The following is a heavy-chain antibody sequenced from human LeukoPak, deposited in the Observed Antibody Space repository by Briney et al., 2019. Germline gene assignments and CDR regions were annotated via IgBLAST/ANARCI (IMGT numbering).Heavy chain of an antibody. Sequence: GESLKISCKGSGYSFTSYWIGWVRHMPGKGLEWMGIIYPGDSDTRYSPSFQSQVTISADKSISTAYLQWSSLKASDTAMYYCARRCSGGSCYSKVGFDIWGQETMVTVSS. CDR3: ARRCSGGSCYSKVGFDI. CDR1: GYSFTSYW. J-gene: IGHJ3*02. CDR2: IYPGDSDT. D-gene: IGHD2-15*01. V-gene: IGHV5-51*01.